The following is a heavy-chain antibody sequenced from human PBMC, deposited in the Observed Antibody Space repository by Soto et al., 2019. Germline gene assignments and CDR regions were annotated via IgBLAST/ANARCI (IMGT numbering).Heavy chain of an antibody. V-gene: IGHV4-31*03. Sequence: TLSLTCTVSGGSISSGDYYWSWIRQHPGGGLEWIGYIYHTGTTYYNPSLKSRIAISVDTSKNQFSLKLSSVTAADTAVYYCAREKLSSTWYPDYWGQGTLVTVSS. CDR2: IYHTGTT. CDR1: GGSISSGDYY. D-gene: IGHD6-13*01. CDR3: AREKLSSTWYPDY. J-gene: IGHJ4*02.